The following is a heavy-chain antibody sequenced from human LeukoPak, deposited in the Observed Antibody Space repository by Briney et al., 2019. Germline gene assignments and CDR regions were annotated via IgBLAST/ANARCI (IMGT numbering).Heavy chain of an antibody. V-gene: IGHV4-59*01. CDR2: IYYSGST. CDR3: ARGTYYYDSSGYRVHAFDI. CDR1: GGSISSYY. D-gene: IGHD3-22*01. Sequence: SETLSLTCTVSGGSISSYYWSWIRQPPGKGLEWIGYIYYSGSTNYIPSLKSRVTISVDTSKNQFSLKLSSVTAADTAVYYCARGTYYYDSSGYRVHAFDIWGQGTMVTVSS. J-gene: IGHJ3*02.